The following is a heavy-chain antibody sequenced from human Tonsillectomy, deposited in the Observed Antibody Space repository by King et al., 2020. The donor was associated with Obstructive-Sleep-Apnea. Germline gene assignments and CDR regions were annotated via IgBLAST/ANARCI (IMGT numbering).Heavy chain of an antibody. D-gene: IGHD6-13*01. J-gene: IGHJ4*02. CDR2: IYYSGST. V-gene: IGHV4-59*08. CDR1: GGSISSYY. Sequence: QVQLQESGPGLVKPSETLSLTCTVSGGSISSYYWSWIRQPPGKGLEWIGYIYYSGSTNYNPSLKSRVTISVDTSKNQFSLKLSSVTAADTAVYYCARNRWAAADFWGQGTLVTVSS. CDR3: ARNRWAAADF.